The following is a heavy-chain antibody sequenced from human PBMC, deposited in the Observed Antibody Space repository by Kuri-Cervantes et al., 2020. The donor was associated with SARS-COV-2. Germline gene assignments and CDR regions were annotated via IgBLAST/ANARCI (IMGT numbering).Heavy chain of an antibody. CDR3: ARGGRVGYCSSTSCYPKWGSGASLKNFDY. CDR1: GYTFTSYG. V-gene: IGHV1-69*04. J-gene: IGHJ4*02. D-gene: IGHD2-2*01. CDR2: IIPILGIA. Sequence: SVKVSCKASGYTFTSYGISWVRQAPGQGLEWMGRIIPILGIANYAQKFQGRVTITADKSTSTAYMELSSLRSEDTAVYYCARGGRVGYCSSTSCYPKWGSGASLKNFDYWGQGTLVTVSS.